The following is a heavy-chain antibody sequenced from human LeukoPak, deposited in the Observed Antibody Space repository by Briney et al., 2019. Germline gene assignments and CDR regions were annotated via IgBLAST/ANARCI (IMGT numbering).Heavy chain of an antibody. J-gene: IGHJ4*02. CDR1: GYTFHGYG. Sequence: ASVKVSCKASGYTFHGYGISWVRQAPGQGLEWMGWINPNSGGTNYAQKFQGRVTMTRDTSISTAYMELSRLRSDDTAVYYCARDPTSGWSFDYWGQGTLVTVSS. CDR3: ARDPTSGWSFDY. V-gene: IGHV1-2*02. CDR2: INPNSGGT. D-gene: IGHD6-19*01.